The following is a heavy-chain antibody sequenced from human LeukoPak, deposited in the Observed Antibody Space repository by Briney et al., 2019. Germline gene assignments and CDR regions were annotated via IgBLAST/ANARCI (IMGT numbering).Heavy chain of an antibody. J-gene: IGHJ5*02. V-gene: IGHV1-2*02. Sequence: ASVKVSCKASGGTFSSYAISWVRQAPGQGLEWMGWINPNSGGTNYAQKFQGRVTITRDTSISTAYMELSRLRSDDTAVYYCARDNGGYTYGSWLDPWGQGTLVTVSS. CDR2: INPNSGGT. CDR1: GGTFSSYA. D-gene: IGHD5-18*01. CDR3: ARDNGGYTYGSWLDP.